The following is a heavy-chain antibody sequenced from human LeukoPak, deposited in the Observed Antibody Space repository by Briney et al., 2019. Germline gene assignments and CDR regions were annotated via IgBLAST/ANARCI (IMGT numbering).Heavy chain of an antibody. J-gene: IGHJ5*02. V-gene: IGHV4-4*09. Sequence: PSETLSLTCTVSGGSISSYYWSWIRQPPGEGLEWIGYIYTSGSTNYNPSLKSRVTISVDTSKNQFSLKLSSVTAADTAVYYCARHGGGSSTSCYFSSCSWFDPWGQGTLVTVSS. CDR1: GGSISSYY. D-gene: IGHD2-2*01. CDR2: IYTSGST. CDR3: ARHGGGSSTSCYFSSCSWFDP.